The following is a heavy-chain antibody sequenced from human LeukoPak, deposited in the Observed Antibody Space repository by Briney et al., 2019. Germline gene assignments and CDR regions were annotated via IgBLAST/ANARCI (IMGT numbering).Heavy chain of an antibody. J-gene: IGHJ6*03. CDR1: GFTFSSYA. CDR2: VRYDGSKK. D-gene: IGHD5-18*01. V-gene: IGHV3-30*02. Sequence: PGRSLRLSCAASGFTFSSYAMHWVRQAPGKGLEWVAFVRYDGSKKYYTNSVKGRFTISRDNSKNTLYLQMNSLRAEDTAVYYCAKDQKRGYSYGYLFYYYYMDVWGKGTTVTISS. CDR3: AKDQKRGYSYGYLFYYYYMDV.